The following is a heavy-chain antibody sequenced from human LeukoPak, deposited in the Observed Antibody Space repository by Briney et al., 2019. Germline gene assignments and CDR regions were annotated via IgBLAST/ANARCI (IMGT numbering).Heavy chain of an antibody. V-gene: IGHV3-23*01. D-gene: IGHD2-2*01. CDR1: GFTFSIYA. Sequence: GASLRLSCAASGFTFSIYAMSWVRHAPGKGLEWVSAISGSGGSTYYADSVKGRFTISRDNSKNTLYLQMNSLRAEDTAVYYCAKDDCSSTSCYYFGEYYFDYWGQGTLVTVSS. CDR3: AKDDCSSTSCYYFGEYYFDY. CDR2: ISGSGGST. J-gene: IGHJ4*02.